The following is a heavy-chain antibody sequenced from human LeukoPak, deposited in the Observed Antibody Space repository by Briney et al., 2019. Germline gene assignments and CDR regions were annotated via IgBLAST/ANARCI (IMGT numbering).Heavy chain of an antibody. CDR1: GGSITSYY. Sequence: SETLSLACTVSGGSITSYYWSWIRQPPGKGLEWIGYIYYSGSTNYNPSLKCRVTISVDTSKNQFSLKLSSVTAADTAVYYCARHHYDYGDHYYFDYWGQGTLVTVSS. CDR2: IYYSGST. D-gene: IGHD4-17*01. J-gene: IGHJ4*02. V-gene: IGHV4-59*08. CDR3: ARHHYDYGDHYYFDY.